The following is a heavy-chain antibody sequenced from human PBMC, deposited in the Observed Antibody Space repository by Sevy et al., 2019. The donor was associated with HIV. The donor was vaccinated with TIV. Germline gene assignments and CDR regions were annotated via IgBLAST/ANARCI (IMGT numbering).Heavy chain of an antibody. V-gene: IGHV3-23*01. Sequence: GGSLRLSCAASEFIFSDYAMNWVRQTPGKGLEWVSSINGKGRSTHYADYVEGRFTISRDNSKNTLYLQMNSLRAEDTAVYYCAKTINSGGGAVPAANYYYYGMDVWGQGTTVTVSS. J-gene: IGHJ6*02. CDR1: EFIFSDYA. D-gene: IGHD2-2*01. CDR2: INGKGRST. CDR3: AKTINSGGGAVPAANYYYYGMDV.